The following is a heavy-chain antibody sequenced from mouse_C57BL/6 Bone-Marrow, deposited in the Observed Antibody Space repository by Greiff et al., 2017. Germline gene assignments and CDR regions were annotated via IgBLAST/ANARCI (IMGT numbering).Heavy chain of an antibody. Sequence: VQLQQSGAELVRPGTSVKVSCKASGYAFTNYLIEWVKQRPGPGLEWIGVINPGSGGTNYNEKFKGKATLTADKSSSTAYMQLSSLTSEDSAVYFCARLRITTVVERGWYFDVWGTGTTVTVSS. J-gene: IGHJ1*03. CDR3: ARLRITTVVERGWYFDV. V-gene: IGHV1-54*01. D-gene: IGHD1-1*01. CDR2: INPGSGGT. CDR1: GYAFTNYL.